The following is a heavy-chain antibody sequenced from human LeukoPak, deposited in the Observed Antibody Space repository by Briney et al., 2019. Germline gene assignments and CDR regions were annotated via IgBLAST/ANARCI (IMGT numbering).Heavy chain of an antibody. Sequence: AGSLKLSCAASGFTFSSYGMHWVRQAPGKGLQWVAVISYDGRREYYADSVKGRFIISRDNSKNTLYLQMNSLRAEDTAVYYCAKEVMAFDIWGQGTMVIVS. V-gene: IGHV3-30*18. J-gene: IGHJ3*02. CDR3: AKEVMAFDI. CDR1: GFTFSSYG. CDR2: ISYDGRRE.